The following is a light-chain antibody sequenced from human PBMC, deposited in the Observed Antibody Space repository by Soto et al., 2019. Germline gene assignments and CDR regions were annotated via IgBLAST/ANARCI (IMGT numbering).Light chain of an antibody. CDR1: QSVSGD. V-gene: IGKV3-20*01. Sequence: EIVMTQSPATLSVSPGERATLSCRASQSVSGDLAWYHHKPGQAPRLLIYGASNRATGIPDRFSGSGSGTDFTLTISRLEPEDFAVYYCQQYGSSGTFGQGTKVDIK. J-gene: IGKJ1*01. CDR3: QQYGSSGT. CDR2: GAS.